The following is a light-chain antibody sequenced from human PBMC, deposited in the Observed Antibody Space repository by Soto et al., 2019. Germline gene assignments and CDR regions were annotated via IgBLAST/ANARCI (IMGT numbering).Light chain of an antibody. Sequence: EIVMTQSPATLSVSPGGRATLSCRASQGIRNLLAWYQQKPGQAPRLLISGASTRATGIPARFSGSGSGTDFTLTISSLQSEDFAVYYRQQSASWPWTFGQGTKVEIK. CDR1: QGIRNL. CDR3: QQSASWPWT. V-gene: IGKV3-15*01. CDR2: GAS. J-gene: IGKJ1*01.